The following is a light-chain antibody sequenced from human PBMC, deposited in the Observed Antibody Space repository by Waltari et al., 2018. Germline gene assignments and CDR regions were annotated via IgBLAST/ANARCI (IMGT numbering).Light chain of an antibody. CDR1: TSNIGAGYA. J-gene: IGLJ3*02. V-gene: IGLV1-40*01. Sequence: QSVLTQPPSISGAPGQRVTISCAGSTSNIGAGYAVNWYQQFPGTAPKLLTYTLPHRPSGVPARFSASKSATSASLVITGLQAGDEAEYYCQSFDSGLRAWVFGGGTKLTVL. CDR2: TLP. CDR3: QSFDSGLRAWV.